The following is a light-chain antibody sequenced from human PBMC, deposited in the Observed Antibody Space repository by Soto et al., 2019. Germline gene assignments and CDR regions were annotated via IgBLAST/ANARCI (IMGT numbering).Light chain of an antibody. CDR3: MQALQTPYT. Sequence: DIVMTQSPLSLPVTPGEPASISCRSSQSLLHSNGYNYLDWYLQKPGQSPQLLIYLGSNRASGVPDRFSGSGSGTDFTLKISRVEAEDDGVYYCMQALQTPYTFGQGTTLEIK. J-gene: IGKJ2*01. V-gene: IGKV2-28*01. CDR1: QSLLHSNGYNY. CDR2: LGS.